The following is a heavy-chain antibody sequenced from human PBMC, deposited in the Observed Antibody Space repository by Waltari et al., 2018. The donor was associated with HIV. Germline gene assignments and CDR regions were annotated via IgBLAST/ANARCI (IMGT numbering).Heavy chain of an antibody. Sequence: QVHLQESGPGLVKPSGTLSLTCAVSGGSISSSNWWSWVRQPPGKGLEWIGEIYHIGSTNYNPSLKSRVTISEDKSKNQFSLKLSSVTAADTAVYYCARASSPRYGFDIWGQGTMVTVSS. D-gene: IGHD2-2*01. CDR3: ARASSPRYGFDI. CDR2: IYHIGST. CDR1: GGSISSSNW. J-gene: IGHJ3*02. V-gene: IGHV4-4*02.